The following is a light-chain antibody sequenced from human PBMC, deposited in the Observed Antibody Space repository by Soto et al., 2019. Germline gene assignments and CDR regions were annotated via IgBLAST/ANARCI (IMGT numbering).Light chain of an antibody. Sequence: QSVLTQPPSVSGAPGQRVTISCTGRDSNIGAGYDVHWYQQLPGTAPKLLIYGNINRPSGVPDRFSGSKSGTSASLAITGLQAQDEADYYCQSYDSRLSGWVFGGGTKLTVL. CDR3: QSYDSRLSGWV. CDR2: GNI. V-gene: IGLV1-40*01. CDR1: DSNIGAGYD. J-gene: IGLJ3*02.